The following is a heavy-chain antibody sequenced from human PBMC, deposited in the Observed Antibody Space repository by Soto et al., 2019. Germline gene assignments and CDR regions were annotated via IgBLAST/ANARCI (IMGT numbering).Heavy chain of an antibody. CDR3: AKDLYPLGYCSGGSCYVWDY. V-gene: IGHV3-23*01. CDR1: GFTFISYA. CDR2: ISGSGGST. D-gene: IGHD2-15*01. Sequence: GGSLRLSCAASGFTFISYAMSWVRQAAGKGLERVSAISGSGGSTYYADSVKGRFTISRDNSKNTLYLQMNSLRAEDTAVYYCAKDLYPLGYCSGGSCYVWDYWGQGTLVTVCS. J-gene: IGHJ4*02.